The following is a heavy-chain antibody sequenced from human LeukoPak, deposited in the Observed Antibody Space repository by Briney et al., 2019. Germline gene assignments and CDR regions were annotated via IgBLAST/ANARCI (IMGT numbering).Heavy chain of an antibody. CDR1: GFAFSSYG. CDR3: VKDPVASAVAGTNYFDY. V-gene: IGHV3-30*02. Sequence: PGGSLRLSCAASGFAFSSYGIHWVRQAPGKGLEWVAFIRYDGNNKYYADSVKGRLTISRDNSKNTLYLQLNSLRAADTAVSYCVKDPVASAVAGTNYFDYWGQGTLVTVSS. D-gene: IGHD6-19*01. CDR2: IRYDGNNK. J-gene: IGHJ4*02.